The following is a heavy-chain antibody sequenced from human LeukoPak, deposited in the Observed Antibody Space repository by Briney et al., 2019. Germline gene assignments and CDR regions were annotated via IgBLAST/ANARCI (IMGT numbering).Heavy chain of an antibody. CDR3: ASRFSGYSYGYSLDY. J-gene: IGHJ4*02. CDR1: GGSFSGYY. CDR2: INHSGST. D-gene: IGHD5-18*01. V-gene: IGHV4-34*01. Sequence: PSETLSLTCAVYGGSFSGYYWSWIRQPPGKGLEWIGEINHSGSTNYNPSLKSRVTISVDTSKNQFSLKLSSVTAADTAVYYCASRFSGYSYGYSLDYWGQGTLVTVSS.